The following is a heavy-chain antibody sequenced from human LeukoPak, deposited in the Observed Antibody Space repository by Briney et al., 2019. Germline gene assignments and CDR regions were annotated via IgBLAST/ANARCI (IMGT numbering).Heavy chain of an antibody. J-gene: IGHJ4*02. CDR3: ARDFYGTYDY. V-gene: IGHV1-2*02. D-gene: IGHD2/OR15-2a*01. CDR1: GYSFTDLY. Sequence: ASVKVSCKAAGYSFTDLYIHLVRHAHGQGHEREGLIDPNTGGTSYTRKVQGRVTMTRDTSISTVYMELTSLTSDDTAVFYCARDFYGTYDYLGQGTLVTVSS. CDR2: IDPNTGGT.